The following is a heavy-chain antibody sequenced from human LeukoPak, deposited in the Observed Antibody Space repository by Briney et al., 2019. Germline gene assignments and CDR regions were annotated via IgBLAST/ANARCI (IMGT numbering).Heavy chain of an antibody. Sequence: GGSLRLSCAASGFTFSSYAMSWVRQALGKGLEWASAISGSGGSTYYADSVKGRFTISRDNSKNTLYLQMNSLRAEDTAVYYCAKGPYAGVYYFDYWGQGTLVTVSS. CDR3: AKGPYAGVYYFDY. CDR2: ISGSGGST. CDR1: GFTFSSYA. D-gene: IGHD2-2*01. J-gene: IGHJ4*02. V-gene: IGHV3-23*01.